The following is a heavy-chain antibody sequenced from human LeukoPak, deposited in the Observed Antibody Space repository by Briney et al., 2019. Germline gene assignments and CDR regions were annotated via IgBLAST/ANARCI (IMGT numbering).Heavy chain of an antibody. CDR1: GGSISISSYY. D-gene: IGHD3-22*01. CDR2: IYYSGIT. CDR3: ARHYYDSSGYYYNKYYFDY. Sequence: AETLSLTCTVSGGSISISSYYCGWIRQPPAKGLEGIVSIYYSGITYYNPSLKSRVTISVDTSKNQFSLKLSSVTAADTAVYYCARHYYDSSGYYYNKYYFDYWGQGTLVTVSS. V-gene: IGHV4-39*01. J-gene: IGHJ4*02.